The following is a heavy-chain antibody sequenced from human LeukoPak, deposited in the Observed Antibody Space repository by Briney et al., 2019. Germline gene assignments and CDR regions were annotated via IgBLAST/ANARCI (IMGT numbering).Heavy chain of an antibody. CDR1: GGSISSRSHY. V-gene: IGHV4-39*01. CDR2: SFYSGYT. CDR3: ARLLAHFDY. J-gene: IGHJ4*02. Sequence: KPSETLSLTCTVSGGSISSRSHYWGWIRQPPGTGLEWIGTSFYSGYTYYNPSLKSRVTISVDTSKNQFSLKLDSVTAADTAVYYCARLLAHFDYWGQGTLVTVSS.